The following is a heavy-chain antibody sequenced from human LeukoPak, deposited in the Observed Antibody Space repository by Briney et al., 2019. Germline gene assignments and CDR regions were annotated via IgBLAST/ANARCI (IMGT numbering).Heavy chain of an antibody. D-gene: IGHD1-14*01. CDR2: ISAGGGDT. J-gene: IGHJ3*02. CDR1: GFILSNYA. V-gene: IGHV3-23*01. CDR3: AKGNQRAYDAFDI. Sequence: GGSLRLSCAASGFILSNYAMSWVRQAPGKGLEWVSTISAGGGDTDYADSVKGRFTISRDNSKNTLHLQMNILRAEDTAVYYCAKGNQRAYDAFDIWGQGTMVTVSS.